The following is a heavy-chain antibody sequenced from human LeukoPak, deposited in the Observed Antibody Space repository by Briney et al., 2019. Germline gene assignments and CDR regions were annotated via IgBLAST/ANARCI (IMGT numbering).Heavy chain of an antibody. CDR1: GYTFTSYY. Sequence: ASVKVSCKASGYTFTSYYMHWVRQAPGQGLEWMGIINPSGGSTSYAQKFQGRVTMTRAMYTSTVYMDLSRLRSEDTAVYYCASALIDYCSSTCCDGWFDPWGQGTLVTVSS. J-gene: IGHJ5*02. CDR3: ASALIDYCSSTCCDGWFDP. D-gene: IGHD2-2*01. CDR2: INPSGGST. V-gene: IGHV1-46*01.